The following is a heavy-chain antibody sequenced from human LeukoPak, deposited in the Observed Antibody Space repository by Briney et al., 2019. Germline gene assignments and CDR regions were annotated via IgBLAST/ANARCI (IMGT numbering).Heavy chain of an antibody. V-gene: IGHV1-2*02. CDR3: ARVRIGQQLDKYYYYAMDV. J-gene: IGHJ6*02. CDR2: INPNSGGT. CDR1: GYTFTDYY. D-gene: IGHD6-13*01. Sequence: GASVKVSCKASGYTFTDYYMHWVRQAPGQGLKWMGWINPNSGGTNYAQKSQGRVTMTTDTSISTAYMEVSRLRSDDTAVYYCARVRIGQQLDKYYYYAMDVWGQGTTVTVSS.